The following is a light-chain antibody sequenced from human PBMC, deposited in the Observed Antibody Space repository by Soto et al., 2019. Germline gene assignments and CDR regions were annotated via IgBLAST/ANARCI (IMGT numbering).Light chain of an antibody. J-gene: IGLJ1*01. CDR2: EGT. CDR3: SSYTSSSIYV. V-gene: IGLV2-23*01. Sequence: QSVLTQPASVSGSPGQSITVSCAGTSSDVGGYNLVSWYQQHPGKAPKLIIYEGTERPSEISPRFSGSKSGNTASLTISGLQAEDEADYYCSSYTSSSIYVFGSGTKVTVL. CDR1: SSDVGGYNL.